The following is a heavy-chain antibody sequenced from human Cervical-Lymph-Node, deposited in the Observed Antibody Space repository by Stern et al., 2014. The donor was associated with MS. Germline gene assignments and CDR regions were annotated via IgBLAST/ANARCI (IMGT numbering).Heavy chain of an antibody. D-gene: IGHD1-26*01. CDR3: ARGELKEGLVRGMDV. CDR1: GGTFSSYA. J-gene: IGHJ6*02. Sequence: QVQLVQSAAEVKKPGSSVKVSCKASGGTFSSYAISWARKAPGQGLEWMGGVIPIFGPANYAQKFQGRVTITADESTSTAYMELSSLRSEDTAVYYCARGELKEGLVRGMDVWGQGTTVTVSS. CDR2: VIPIFGPA. V-gene: IGHV1-69*01.